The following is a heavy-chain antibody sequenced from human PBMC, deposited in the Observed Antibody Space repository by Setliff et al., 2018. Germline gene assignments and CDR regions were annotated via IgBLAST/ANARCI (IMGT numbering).Heavy chain of an antibody. J-gene: IGHJ4*02. D-gene: IGHD5-12*01. V-gene: IGHV1-18*01. CDR1: GYTFTSYG. Sequence: ASVKVSCKASGYTFTSYGINWVRQAPGQRLEWVGWISGYNGDTNYAQKFQGRVTMTTDRSTRTAYMELRSLISDDTAVYYCARCFPFLSGYDRGAFDSWGQGTLVTGSS. CDR2: ISGYNGDT. CDR3: ARCFPFLSGYDRGAFDS.